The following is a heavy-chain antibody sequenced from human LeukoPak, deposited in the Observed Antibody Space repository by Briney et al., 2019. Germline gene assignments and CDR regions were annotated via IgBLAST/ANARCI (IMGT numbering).Heavy chain of an antibody. V-gene: IGHV4-59*12. J-gene: IGHJ4*02. D-gene: IGHD6-6*01. CDR2: IYHSGST. CDR3: ARDAIQEYSSSSVD. CDR1: GGSLSSYY. Sequence: SETLSLTCTVSGGSLSSYYWSWIRQPPGKGLEWIGYIYHSGSTYYNPSLKSRVTISVDRSKNQFSLKLSSVTAADTAVYYCARDAIQEYSSSSVDWGQGTLVTVSS.